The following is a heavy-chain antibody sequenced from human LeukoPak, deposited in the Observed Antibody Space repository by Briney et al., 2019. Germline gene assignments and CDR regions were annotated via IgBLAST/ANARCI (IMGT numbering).Heavy chain of an antibody. J-gene: IGHJ4*02. CDR2: INHSGST. CDR3: ARGPYYYDSSGYYYGWIY. Sequence: SETLSLTCAVYGGSFSGYYWSWIRQPPGKGLEWIGKINHSGSTNYNPSLKSRVTISVDTSKNQFSLKLSSVTAADTAVYYCARGPYYYDSSGYYYGWIYWGQGTLVTVSS. V-gene: IGHV4-34*01. CDR1: GGSFSGYY. D-gene: IGHD3-22*01.